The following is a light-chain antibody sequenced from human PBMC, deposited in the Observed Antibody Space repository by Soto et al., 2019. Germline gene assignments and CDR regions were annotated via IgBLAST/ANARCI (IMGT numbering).Light chain of an antibody. Sequence: EIVMTQSPATLSVSPGERATLSCRASQSVNSNYLAWYQQKPGQAPRLLIYGISKRATDIPDRFSGSGSGKEFTLTISSLQPEDVATYYCQQHGQWPITFGQGTRLEIK. J-gene: IGKJ5*01. CDR1: QSVNSN. CDR3: QQHGQWPIT. CDR2: GIS. V-gene: IGKV3D-15*01.